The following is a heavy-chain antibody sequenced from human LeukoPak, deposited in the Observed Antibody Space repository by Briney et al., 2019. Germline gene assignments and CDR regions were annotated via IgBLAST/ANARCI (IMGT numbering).Heavy chain of an antibody. CDR2: INPNSGGT. J-gene: IGHJ6*02. CDR1: GYTFTGYY. D-gene: IGHD3-22*01. Sequence: ASVKVSCKASGYTFTGYYMHWVRQAPGQGLEWMGWINPNSGGTNYAQKFQGRVTMTRDTSISTAYMELSRLRSDDTAVYYCAREPFLNYYDSQDSCMDVWGQGTTVTVSS. V-gene: IGHV1-2*02. CDR3: AREPFLNYYDSQDSCMDV.